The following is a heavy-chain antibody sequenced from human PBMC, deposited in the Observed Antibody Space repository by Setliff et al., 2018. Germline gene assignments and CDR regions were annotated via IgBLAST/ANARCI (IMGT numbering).Heavy chain of an antibody. CDR2: VYYSGNT. CDR3: ARYDSSGYSENYYFDY. CDR1: GGSISTTDYY. V-gene: IGHV4-39*07. D-gene: IGHD3-22*01. J-gene: IGHJ4*02. Sequence: PSETLSLTCTVSGGSISTTDYYWGWIRQPPGKGLEWIGCVYYSGNTYYSPSLKSRVTMFVYTSKNQFSLMLYSATAADTAIYYCARYDSSGYSENYYFDYWGQGTLVTVSS.